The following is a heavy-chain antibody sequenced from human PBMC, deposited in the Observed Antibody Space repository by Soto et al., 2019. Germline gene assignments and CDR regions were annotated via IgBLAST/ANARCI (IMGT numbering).Heavy chain of an antibody. CDR2: ISAYNGNT. CDR3: ARDPKISRIAAAGIAGEIAWPCDGLHP. J-gene: IGHJ5*02. CDR1: GYTFTSYG. D-gene: IGHD6-13*01. Sequence: ASVKVSCKSSGYTFTSYGISWVRQALGQGLEWMGWISAYNGNTNYAQKLQGRVTMTTDTSTSTAYMELRSLRSDDTAVYYCARDPKISRIAAAGIAGEIAWPCDGLHPCGQGTLVTVS. V-gene: IGHV1-18*01.